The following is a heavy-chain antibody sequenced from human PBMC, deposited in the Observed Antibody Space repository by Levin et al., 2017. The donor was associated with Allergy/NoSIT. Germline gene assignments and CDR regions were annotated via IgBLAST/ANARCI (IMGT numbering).Heavy chain of an antibody. CDR2: IYYSVST. J-gene: IGHJ4*02. D-gene: IGHD3-22*01. Sequence: SETLSLTCTVSGGSISSSNYYWGWIRQPPGKGLEWIGSIYYSVSTYYNPSLKSRVTISVDTSKNQFSLTLISVNDADTDVYYCARQPPYHYDTSGYHYWGQGTLVTVSS. CDR1: GGSISSSNYY. CDR3: ARQPPYHYDTSGYHY. V-gene: IGHV4-39*01.